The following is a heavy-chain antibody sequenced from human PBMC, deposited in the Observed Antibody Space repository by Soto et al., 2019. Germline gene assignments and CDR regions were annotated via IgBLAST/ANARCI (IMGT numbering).Heavy chain of an antibody. J-gene: IGHJ3*02. CDR2: ISAYNGNT. V-gene: IGHV1-18*01. CDR3: ASPGPIVVVVAASNDAFDI. CDR1: GYTFTSYG. Sequence: ASVKVSCKASGYTFTSYGISWVRQAPGQGLEWMGWISAYNGNTNYAQKLQGRVTMTTDTSTSTAYMELSSLRSEDTAVYYCASPGPIVVVVAASNDAFDIWGQGTMVTVSS. D-gene: IGHD2-15*01.